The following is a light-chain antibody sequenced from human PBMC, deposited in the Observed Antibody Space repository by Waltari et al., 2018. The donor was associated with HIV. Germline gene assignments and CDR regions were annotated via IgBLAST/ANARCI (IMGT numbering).Light chain of an antibody. CDR3: QVWDSGSAHVV. Sequence: SYVLTQPPSVSVAPGQTAGSTCGGDNIGSKSVTWYQQKPGQAPVLLIYDGADRPSGIPERFSGSNSENTATLTIGRVEAGDEADYYCQVWDSGSAHVVFGGGTNLAVL. CDR2: DGA. J-gene: IGLJ2*01. V-gene: IGLV3-21*02. CDR1: NIGSKS.